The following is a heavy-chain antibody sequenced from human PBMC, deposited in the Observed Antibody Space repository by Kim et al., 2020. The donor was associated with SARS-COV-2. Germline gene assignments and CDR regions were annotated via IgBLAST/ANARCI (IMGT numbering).Heavy chain of an antibody. J-gene: IGHJ4*02. CDR3: AKVSSFYCSGGSCYIGY. D-gene: IGHD2-15*01. V-gene: IGHV3-23*01. Sequence: KGRFTISGDDSKNTLYLQMNSLRAEDTAVYYCAKVSSFYCSGGSCYIGYWGQGTLVTVSS.